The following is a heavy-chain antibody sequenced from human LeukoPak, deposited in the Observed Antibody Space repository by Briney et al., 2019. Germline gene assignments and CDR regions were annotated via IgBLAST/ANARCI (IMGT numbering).Heavy chain of an antibody. Sequence: GGSLRLSCAASGFTFSSYSMNWVRQAPGKGLEWVSSISSSSSYIYYADSVKGRFTISRDNAKNSLYLQMNSLRAEDTAVYYCARRFGDYVSYYFDYWGQGTLVTVSS. J-gene: IGHJ4*02. D-gene: IGHD4-17*01. CDR3: ARRFGDYVSYYFDY. CDR2: ISSSSSYI. CDR1: GFTFSSYS. V-gene: IGHV3-21*01.